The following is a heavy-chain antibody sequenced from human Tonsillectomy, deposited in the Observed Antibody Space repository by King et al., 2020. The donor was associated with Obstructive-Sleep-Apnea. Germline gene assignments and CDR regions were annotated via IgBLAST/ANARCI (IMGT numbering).Heavy chain of an antibody. V-gene: IGHV3-33*06. CDR2: IWYDGSNK. D-gene: IGHD4-17*01. J-gene: IGHJ4*02. CDR3: AKDSYGDPVGYFDY. CDR1: GFTFSSYG. Sequence: VQLVESGGGVVQPGRSLRLSCAASGFTFSSYGMHLVRQAPGKGLEWVAVIWYDGSNKYYADSVKGRFTISRDNSKNTLYLQMNSLRAEDTAVYYCAKDSYGDPVGYFDYWGQGTLVTVSS.